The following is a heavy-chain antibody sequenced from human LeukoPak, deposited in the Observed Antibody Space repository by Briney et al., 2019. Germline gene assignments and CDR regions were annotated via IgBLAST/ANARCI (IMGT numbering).Heavy chain of an antibody. CDR3: ARNITIFGVIPRGAGWFDP. Sequence: SETLSLTCTVSGDSITSSNYYWDWIRQPPGKGLEWIGSIYYSGSTHYNPSLKSRLTISVDTSRNQFSLKLRTVTAADTAVYYCARNITIFGVIPRGAGWFDPWGQGTLVTVSS. CDR1: GDSITSSNYY. D-gene: IGHD3-3*01. V-gene: IGHV4-39*01. J-gene: IGHJ5*02. CDR2: IYYSGST.